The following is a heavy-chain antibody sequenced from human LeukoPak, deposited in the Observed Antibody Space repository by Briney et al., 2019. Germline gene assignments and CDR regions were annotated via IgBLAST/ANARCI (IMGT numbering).Heavy chain of an antibody. V-gene: IGHV1-46*01. CDR2: INPSGGST. J-gene: IGHJ4*02. D-gene: IGHD1-26*01. CDR3: ARVGEVGAYIRGHFDY. Sequence: ASVKVSCKASGGTFSSYAISWVRQAPGQGLEWMGIINPSGGSTSYAQKFQGRVTMTRDMSTSTVYMELSSLRSEDTAVYYCARVGEVGAYIRGHFDYWGQGTLVTVSS. CDR1: GGTFSSYA.